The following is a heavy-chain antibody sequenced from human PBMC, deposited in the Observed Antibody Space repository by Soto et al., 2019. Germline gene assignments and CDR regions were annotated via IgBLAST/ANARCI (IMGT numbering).Heavy chain of an antibody. CDR1: GGSLSDYY. V-gene: IGHV4-59*08. J-gene: IGHJ6*03. CDR2: IHYSGST. CDR3: ARRRRDNYYYYYMDV. D-gene: IGHD2-15*01. Sequence: PSETLSLTCTVSGGSLSDYYWSWVRQPPGKGLEWIAYIHYSGSTNYNPSLKSRVTISVDTSKNQFSLKLSSVTAADTAVYYCARRRRDNYYYYYMDVWGKGTTVTVSS.